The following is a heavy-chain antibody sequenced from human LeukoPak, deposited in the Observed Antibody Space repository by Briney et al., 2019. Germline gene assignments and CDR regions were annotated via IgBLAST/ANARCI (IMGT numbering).Heavy chain of an antibody. CDR3: ARVPQVGKATYYFDY. D-gene: IGHD1-26*01. J-gene: IGHJ4*02. V-gene: IGHV3-7*01. Sequence: PGGSLRLSCAASGFTFSSYWMSWVRQAPGKGLVWVANIKHDGGEKYYVDSVRGRFTISRDTAKNSLYLQMNSLRAEDTAVYYCARVPQVGKATYYFDYWGQGTLVTFSS. CDR1: GFTFSSYW. CDR2: IKHDGGEK.